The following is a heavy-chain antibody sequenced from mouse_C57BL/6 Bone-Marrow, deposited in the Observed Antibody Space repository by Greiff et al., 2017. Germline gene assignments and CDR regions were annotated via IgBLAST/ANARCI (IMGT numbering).Heavy chain of an antibody. D-gene: IGHD2-1*01. CDR3: ARGGNYPAWFAY. Sequence: QVQLQQSGAELARPGASVKLSCKASGYTFTSYGISWVKQRTGQGLEWIGEIYPRSGNTYYNEKFKGKATLTADKSSSTAYMELRSLTSEDSAVYFCARGGNYPAWFAYWGQGTLVTVSA. CDR2: IYPRSGNT. J-gene: IGHJ3*01. CDR1: GYTFTSYG. V-gene: IGHV1-81*01.